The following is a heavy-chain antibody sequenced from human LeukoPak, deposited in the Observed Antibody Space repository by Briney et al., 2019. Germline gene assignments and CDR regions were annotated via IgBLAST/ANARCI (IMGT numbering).Heavy chain of an antibody. CDR1: GYTFLRCS. D-gene: IGHD3-22*01. CDR2: ISVRSNYI. J-gene: IGHJ4*02. Sequence: GGSLRLSCLASGYTFLRCSIEWVRQAPGKGLEWVSSISVRSNYIYYADSVRGRFSISRDDARDSLYVQMISLRAEVTAVYSCLSIRRSSDTRGFYYYYDFWGQGTLVTVSS. V-gene: IGHV3-21*01. CDR3: LSIRRSSDTRGFYYYYDF.